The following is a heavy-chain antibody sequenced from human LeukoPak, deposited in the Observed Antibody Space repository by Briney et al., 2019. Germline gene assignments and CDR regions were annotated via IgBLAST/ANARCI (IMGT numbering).Heavy chain of an antibody. J-gene: IGHJ4*02. V-gene: IGHV1-46*01. CDR1: GYTFTSYY. CDR3: ARAEEDIVVVPAAGDY. Sequence: ASVKVSCKASGYTFTSYYMHWVRQAPGQGLEWMGIINPSGGSTSYAQKFQGRVTMTRDTSTSTVYMELSSLRSEDTAVYYCARAEEDIVVVPAAGDYWGQGTLVTVSS. CDR2: INPSGGST. D-gene: IGHD2-2*01.